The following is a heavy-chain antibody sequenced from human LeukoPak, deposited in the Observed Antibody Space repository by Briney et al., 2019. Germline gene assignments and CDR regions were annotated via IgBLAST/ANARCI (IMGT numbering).Heavy chain of an antibody. CDR3: TRLSTSDI. D-gene: IGHD2/OR15-2a*01. CDR1: GFTFSSYW. CDR2: INSDGSST. Sequence: PGGSLRLSCAASGFTFSSYWMHWVRQAPGKGLMWVSRINSDGSSTSYADSVKGRFTISRDNAKNTLYLQMNSLRAEDTAVYCCTRLSTSDIWGQGTMVTVSS. J-gene: IGHJ3*02. V-gene: IGHV3-74*01.